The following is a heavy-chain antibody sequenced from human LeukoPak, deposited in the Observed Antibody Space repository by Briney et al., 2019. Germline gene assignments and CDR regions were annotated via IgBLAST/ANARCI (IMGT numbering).Heavy chain of an antibody. J-gene: IGHJ3*02. CDR3: ARDLVVVPAAPGALDAFDI. Sequence: PGGSLRLSCAASGFTFSSYSMNWVRQAPGKGLEWVSSISSSSSYIYYADSVKGRFTISRDNAKNSLYLQMNSLRAEDTAVYYCARDLVVVPAAPGALDAFDIWGQGTMVTVSS. CDR2: ISSSSSYI. V-gene: IGHV3-21*01. D-gene: IGHD2-2*01. CDR1: GFTFSSYS.